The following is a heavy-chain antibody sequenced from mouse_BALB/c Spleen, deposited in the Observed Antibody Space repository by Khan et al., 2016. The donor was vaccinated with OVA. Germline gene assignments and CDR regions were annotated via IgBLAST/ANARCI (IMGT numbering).Heavy chain of an antibody. J-gene: IGHJ3*01. CDR3: TRGGYGSPFAY. D-gene: IGHD1-1*01. CDR1: GYTITSFY. Sequence: QVQLKESGAELVKPGASVKLSCKASGYTITSFYMYWVKQRPGQGLEWIGEINPNNGGTNVNEKFKSKATLTVDKSSSTAYMELSSLTSEDSAVYYCTRGGYGSPFAYWGQGTLVTVSA. CDR2: INPNNGGT. V-gene: IGHV1S81*02.